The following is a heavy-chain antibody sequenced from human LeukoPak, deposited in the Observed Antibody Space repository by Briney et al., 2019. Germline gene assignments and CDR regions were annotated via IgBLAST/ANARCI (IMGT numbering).Heavy chain of an antibody. Sequence: GGSLRLSCVASGLSVSSNYMSWVRQAPGKGLEWVSVIYRDGSSYHAESVKGRFTISRDNSKNTLYIQMNSLRAEDTAVYYCARSFYDILIGYYQYFDYWGQGTLVTVSS. CDR2: IYRDGSS. J-gene: IGHJ4*02. D-gene: IGHD3-9*01. CDR3: ARSFYDILIGYYQYFDY. CDR1: GLSVSSNY. V-gene: IGHV3-66*01.